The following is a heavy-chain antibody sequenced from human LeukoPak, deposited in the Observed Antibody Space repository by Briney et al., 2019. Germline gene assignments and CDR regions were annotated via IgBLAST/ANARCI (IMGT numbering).Heavy chain of an antibody. V-gene: IGHV3-48*01. CDR2: ISTSSATI. D-gene: IGHD3-10*01. CDR1: GFTFTTYS. CDR3: ARESGMRFGEFTH. J-gene: IGHJ4*02. Sequence: GGSLRLSCAASGFTFTTYSMNWVRQAPGRGLEWISYISTSSATIYYADSVKGRFTISRDNAKSSLYLQMHSLRAEDTAVYYCARESGMRFGEFTHWGQGTLVTVSS.